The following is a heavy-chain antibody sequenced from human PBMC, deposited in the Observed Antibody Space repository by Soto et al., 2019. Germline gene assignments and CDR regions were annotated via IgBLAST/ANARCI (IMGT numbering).Heavy chain of an antibody. CDR1: AGTFSSYP. Sequence: QVQLVQSGAEVQKPGSSVKVSCEASAGTFSSYPINWVRQAPGQGLEWMGGIIPFFGTSNYAQKFQGRVTIAADDSTSTAYMELRSLRSEDTAVYYCARVGHITNYGMAVWGQGTTVTVSS. J-gene: IGHJ6*02. D-gene: IGHD1-26*01. CDR2: IIPFFGTS. CDR3: ARVGHITNYGMAV. V-gene: IGHV1-69*01.